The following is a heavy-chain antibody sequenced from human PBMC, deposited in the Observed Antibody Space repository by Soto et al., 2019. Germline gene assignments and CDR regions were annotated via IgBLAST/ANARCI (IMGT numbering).Heavy chain of an antibody. CDR1: GFTFSHYA. J-gene: IGHJ4*02. D-gene: IGHD1-26*01. CDR3: AKDGSHNFDY. Sequence: QVQLVESGGGVVQPGRSLRLSCAASGFTFSHYAMHWVRQAPGKGLEWVALKSPDGSNEYYAGSVKGRFTISRDNSKNTLYLQMNSLRAEDTAVNYCAKDGSHNFDYWGQGPLVTVSS. CDR2: KSPDGSNE. V-gene: IGHV3-30*18.